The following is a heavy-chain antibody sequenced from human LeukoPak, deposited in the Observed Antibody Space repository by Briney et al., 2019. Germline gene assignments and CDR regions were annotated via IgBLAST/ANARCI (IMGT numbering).Heavy chain of an antibody. CDR2: IYYSGST. Sequence: PSQTLSLTCTVSGGSISSGDYYWSWIRQPPGKGLEWIGYIYYSGSTYYNPSLKGRVTISVDTSKNQFSLKLSSVTAADTAVYYCARVPVDCSGGSCYGFDYWGQGTLVTVSS. CDR1: GGSISSGDYY. CDR3: ARVPVDCSGGSCYGFDY. V-gene: IGHV4-30-4*01. J-gene: IGHJ4*02. D-gene: IGHD2-15*01.